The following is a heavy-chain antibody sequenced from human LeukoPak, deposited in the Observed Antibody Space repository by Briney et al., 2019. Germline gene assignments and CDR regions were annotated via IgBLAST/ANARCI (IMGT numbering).Heavy chain of an antibody. CDR2: INAGNGNT. V-gene: IGHV1-3*01. Sequence: AASVKVSCKASGYTFTSYAMHWVRQAPGQRLEWMGWINAGNGNTKYPQKFQGRVTITRDTSASTAYMELSSLRSEDTAVYYCARDGVGATIDYWGQGTLVTVSS. J-gene: IGHJ4*02. CDR1: GYTFTSYA. CDR3: ARDGVGATIDY. D-gene: IGHD1-26*01.